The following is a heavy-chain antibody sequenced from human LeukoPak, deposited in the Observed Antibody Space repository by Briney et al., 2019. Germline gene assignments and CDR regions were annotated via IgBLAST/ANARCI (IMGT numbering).Heavy chain of an antibody. D-gene: IGHD3-22*01. CDR1: GYTFTGYY. Sequence: GASVKVSCKASGYTFTGYYMHWVRQAPGQGLEWMGRINPNSGGTNYAQKFQGRVTMTRDTSISTAYMELSRLRSDDTAVYYCARDDGYDSSGYDFDYWGQGTLVTVSS. V-gene: IGHV1-2*06. CDR2: INPNSGGT. CDR3: ARDDGYDSSGYDFDY. J-gene: IGHJ4*02.